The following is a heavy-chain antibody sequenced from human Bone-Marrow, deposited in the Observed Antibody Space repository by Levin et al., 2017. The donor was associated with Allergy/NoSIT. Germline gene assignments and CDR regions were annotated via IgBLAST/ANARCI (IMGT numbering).Heavy chain of an antibody. J-gene: IGHJ4*01. Sequence: HPGGSLRLSCVLSGFNFSTYGAHWVRQAPGKGLEWVAFISYDGNKQFHADSVKGRFTISRDNSKNTLFLQMNGLRVEDSAMYYCAKSRFRASYYFDFWGRGTLVTVS. CDR2: ISYDGNKQ. CDR3: AKSRFRASYYFDF. V-gene: IGHV3-30*18. CDR1: GFNFSTYG.